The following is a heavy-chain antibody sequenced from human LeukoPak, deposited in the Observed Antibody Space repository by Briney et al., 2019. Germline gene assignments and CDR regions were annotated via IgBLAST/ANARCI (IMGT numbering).Heavy chain of an antibody. Sequence: PGWSLSLSCAASVFTFSSFSMNWLRQAPGKGLEGVSFISSSSCYIYYADSVKGRFTISRDNAKNTLYLQMNSLRAEDTAVYYCARDGDSYGFVDYWGQGTLVTVSS. CDR2: ISSSSCYI. CDR1: VFTFSSFS. CDR3: ARDGDSYGFVDY. V-gene: IGHV3-21*01. D-gene: IGHD5-18*01. J-gene: IGHJ4*02.